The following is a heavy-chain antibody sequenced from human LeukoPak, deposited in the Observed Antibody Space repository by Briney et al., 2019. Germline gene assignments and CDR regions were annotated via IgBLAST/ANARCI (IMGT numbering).Heavy chain of an antibody. CDR3: ARHYYDSSGLLDY. Sequence: SETLSLTCAVYGGSFSGYYWSWIRQSPGKGLEWIGYIYYTGSTSYNPSLRSRVTMSADTSKNQFSLKLSSVTAADTAVYYCARHYYDSSGLLDYWGQGTLVTVSS. J-gene: IGHJ4*02. CDR1: GGSFSGYY. V-gene: IGHV4-59*08. D-gene: IGHD3-22*01. CDR2: IYYTGST.